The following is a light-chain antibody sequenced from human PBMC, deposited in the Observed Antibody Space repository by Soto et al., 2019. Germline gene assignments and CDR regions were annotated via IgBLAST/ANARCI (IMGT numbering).Light chain of an antibody. CDR3: NPYAHGSPDG. V-gene: IGLV2-14*01. CDR2: EVD. Sequence: SVRTPPASVSGSPGQSITISCTGTSSDVGFYNYVSWYQQQHPGKAPKLMIYEVDNRPSGVSIRFSGSKSGNTASLTISGLQAEYEADYDCNPYAHGSPDGCATGTKGAVL. J-gene: IGLJ1*01. CDR1: SSDVGFYNY.